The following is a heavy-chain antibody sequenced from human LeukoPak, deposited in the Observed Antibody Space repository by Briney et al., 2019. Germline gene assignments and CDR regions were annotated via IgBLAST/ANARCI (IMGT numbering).Heavy chain of an antibody. J-gene: IGHJ4*02. D-gene: IGHD3-9*01. V-gene: IGHV3-23*01. CDR2: ISGSGGST. CDR1: GFTFSSYA. Sequence: GGPLRLSCAASGFTFSSYAMSWVRQAPGKGLEWVSAISGSGGSTYYADSVRGRFTISRDNSKNTLYLQMNSLRAEDTAVYYCAKDMRFDWTPYYFDYWGQGTLVTVSS. CDR3: AKDMRFDWTPYYFDY.